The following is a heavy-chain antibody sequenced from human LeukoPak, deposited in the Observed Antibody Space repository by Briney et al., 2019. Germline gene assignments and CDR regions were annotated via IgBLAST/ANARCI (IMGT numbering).Heavy chain of an antibody. D-gene: IGHD1-1*01. CDR3: ERRIRSWNVYIDK. CDR1: VGPFCGYY. CDR2: STAGGTT. Sequence: WETLPLTCSVSVGPFCGYYGSWIRRTPGKGLEWIDNSTAGGTTNYTPSLQSQVTKSLDPPKNQFSLRVTYVTAADTAMYFCERRIRSWNVYIDKWGQGIQVTVSS. J-gene: IGHJ4*02. V-gene: IGHV4-59*08.